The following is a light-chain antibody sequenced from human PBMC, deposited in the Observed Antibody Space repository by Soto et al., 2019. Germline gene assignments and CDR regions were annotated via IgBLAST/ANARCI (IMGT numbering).Light chain of an antibody. V-gene: IGKV3-15*01. CDR2: GTS. J-gene: IGKJ5*01. CDR1: QSVSTH. CDR3: QQRSSLIT. Sequence: EIVMSLYPATLSVSPGEGATLSCRASQSVSTHLAWYQQIPGQAPRLLIYGTSTRAAGIPARFSGRGSGTEFTFTISSLQSEDFGVYYCQQRSSLITFGQGTRLEIK.